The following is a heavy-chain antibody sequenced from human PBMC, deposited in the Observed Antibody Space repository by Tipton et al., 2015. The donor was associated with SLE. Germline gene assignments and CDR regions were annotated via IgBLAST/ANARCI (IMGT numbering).Heavy chain of an antibody. D-gene: IGHD1-26*01. V-gene: IGHV4-61*01. CDR1: GGSVSSGSYY. CDR3: ATARELRGPFDY. Sequence: TLSLTCTVSGGSVSSGSYYWSWIRQPPGKGLEWIGYIYYSGSTNYNPSLKSRVTISVDTSKNQFSLKLSSVTAADTAVYYCATARELRGPFDYWGQGTLVTVSS. J-gene: IGHJ4*02. CDR2: IYYSGST.